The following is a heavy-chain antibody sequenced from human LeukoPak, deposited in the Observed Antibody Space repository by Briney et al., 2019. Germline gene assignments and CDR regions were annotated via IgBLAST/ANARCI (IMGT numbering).Heavy chain of an antibody. CDR2: IYYSGST. J-gene: IGHJ3*02. Sequence: SETLSLTCTVSGGSISSYYWSWIRQPPGKGLEWIGYIYYSGSTNYNPSLKSRVTISVDTSKNQFSLKLSSVTAADTAVYYCARGRILYSSSWYWAFDIWGQGTMVTVSS. V-gene: IGHV4-59*01. CDR1: GGSISSYY. D-gene: IGHD6-13*01. CDR3: ARGRILYSSSWYWAFDI.